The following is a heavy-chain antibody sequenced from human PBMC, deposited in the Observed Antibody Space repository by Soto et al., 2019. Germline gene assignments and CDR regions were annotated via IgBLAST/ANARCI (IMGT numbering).Heavy chain of an antibody. Sequence: SVKVSCKASGFTFTSSAVQWVRQARGQRLEWIGWIVVGSGNTNYAQKFQERVTITRDMSTSTAYMELSSLRSEDTAVYYCARDIDYGDYHLDPWGQGTLVTVSS. CDR2: IVVGSGNT. V-gene: IGHV1-58*01. J-gene: IGHJ5*02. D-gene: IGHD4-17*01. CDR1: GFTFTSSA. CDR3: ARDIDYGDYHLDP.